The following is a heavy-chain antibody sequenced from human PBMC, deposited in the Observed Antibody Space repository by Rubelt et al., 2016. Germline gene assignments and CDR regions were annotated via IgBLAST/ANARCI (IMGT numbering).Heavy chain of an antibody. J-gene: IGHJ6*02. CDR1: GFTFSSYW. Sequence: EVQLVESGGGLVQPGGSLRLSCAASGFTFSSYWMSWVRQAPGKGLEWVANIKQDGSEKYYVDSVEGGLTISRDNANNSLYLQMNGLSAEDTAVYYCAGDPLWLGPRDYGMDVWGQGTTVTVSS. CDR3: AGDPLWLGPRDYGMDV. V-gene: IGHV3-7*04. D-gene: IGHD6-19*01. CDR2: IKQDGSEK.